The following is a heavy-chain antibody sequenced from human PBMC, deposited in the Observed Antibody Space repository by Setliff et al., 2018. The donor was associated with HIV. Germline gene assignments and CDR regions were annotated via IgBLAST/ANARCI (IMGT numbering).Heavy chain of an antibody. CDR1: GGSISSSNW. CDR2: IYHSEGT. V-gene: IGHV4-4*02. J-gene: IGHJ5*02. Sequence: SETLSLTCAVSGGSISSSNWWSWVRQPPGKGLEWIGEIYHSEGTNYNPSPKSRVTISLDKSKNHFSLELRSVTAADTAVYYCARVITMVWTTFDPWGQGTLVTVSS. D-gene: IGHD3-10*01. CDR3: ARVITMVWTTFDP.